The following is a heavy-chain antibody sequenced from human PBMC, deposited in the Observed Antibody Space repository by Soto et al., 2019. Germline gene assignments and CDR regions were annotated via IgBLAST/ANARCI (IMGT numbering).Heavy chain of an antibody. J-gene: IGHJ6*03. D-gene: IGHD3-10*01. CDR2: ISSSGSTI. CDR1: GFTFSDYY. V-gene: IGHV3-11*01. Sequence: PGGSLRLSCAAPGFTFSDYYMSWIRQAPGKGLEWVSYISSSGSTIYYADSVKGRFTISRDNAKNSLYLQMNSLRAEDTAVYYCARGRMGVILHYMDVWGKGTTVTVSS. CDR3: ARGRMGVILHYMDV.